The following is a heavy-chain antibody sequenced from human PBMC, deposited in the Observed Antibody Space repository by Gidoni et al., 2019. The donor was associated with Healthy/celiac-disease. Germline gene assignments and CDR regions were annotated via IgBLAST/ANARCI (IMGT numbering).Heavy chain of an antibody. V-gene: IGHV1-8*01. Sequence: VQLVQSGAEVQKPGASVKVSFKASGYTLTSYDLHWVRQATGQGLAWMGWMNPNSGNTGYEQKFQGRVTMTRNTSISTAYMELSSLRSEDTAVYYCARVKRRYYYDSSGYYVLGYWGQGTLVTVSS. CDR3: ARVKRRYYYDSSGYYVLGY. D-gene: IGHD3-22*01. CDR1: GYTLTSYD. CDR2: MNPNSGNT. J-gene: IGHJ4*02.